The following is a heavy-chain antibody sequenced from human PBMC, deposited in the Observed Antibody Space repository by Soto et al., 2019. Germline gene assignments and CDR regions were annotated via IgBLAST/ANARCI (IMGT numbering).Heavy chain of an antibody. D-gene: IGHD2-8*01. V-gene: IGHV4-59*01. CDR2: IHHSGDT. J-gene: IGHJ3*02. CDR1: GGSMSFYS. Sequence: SETLSLTCAVSGGSMSFYSWSWIRQPPGKGLEWIGYIHHSGDTDYNPSLKSRVAISVDRPQNQLSLKLTSVTTADTAVYYCGRAHCSNGICYAFDIWGPGTKVTVSS. CDR3: GRAHCSNGICYAFDI.